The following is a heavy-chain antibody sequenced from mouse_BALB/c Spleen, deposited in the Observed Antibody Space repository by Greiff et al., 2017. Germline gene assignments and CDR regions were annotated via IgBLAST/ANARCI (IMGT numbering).Heavy chain of an antibody. CDR3: ARSGAMIHYFDY. V-gene: IGHV5-17*02. Sequence: EVQGVESGGGLVQPGGSRKLSCAASGFTFSSFGMHWVRQAPEKGLEWVAYISSGSSTIYYADTVKGRFTISRDNPKNTLFLQMTSLRSEDTAMYYCARSGAMIHYFDYWGQGTTLTVSS. CDR2: ISSGSSTI. J-gene: IGHJ2*01. CDR1: GFTFSSFG. D-gene: IGHD2-4*01.